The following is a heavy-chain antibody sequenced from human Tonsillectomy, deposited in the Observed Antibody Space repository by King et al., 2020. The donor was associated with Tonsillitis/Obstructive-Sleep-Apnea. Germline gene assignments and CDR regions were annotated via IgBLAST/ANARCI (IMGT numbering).Heavy chain of an antibody. CDR1: GFTVRSNY. V-gene: IGHV3-66*01. CDR2: IYSGDIT. D-gene: IGHD6-19*01. CDR3: ARGIPVAGTSAFDY. Sequence: VQLVESGGGLVQPGGSLRLSCATSGFTVRSNYMSWVRQAPGKGLEWVSVIYSGDITYYADSVKGRFTISRDNSKNTLYLQLNSLRAEDTAVYYCARGIPVAGTSAFDYWGQGTLVTVSS. J-gene: IGHJ4*02.